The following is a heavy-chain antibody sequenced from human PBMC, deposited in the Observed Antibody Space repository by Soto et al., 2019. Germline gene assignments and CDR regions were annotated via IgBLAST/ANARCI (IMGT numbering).Heavy chain of an antibody. CDR1: GFSLTNVQKG. V-gene: IGHV2-26*01. Sequence: QVTLKESGPVLVQATETLTLTCNVSGFSLTNVQKGVAWIRQPPGKALEWLAHILSDVEQSYKSSLKKRLTFSQDNSKRKVVLVMTNVEPVDTATYYCARISGRFGASHFDFWGQGSSVIVSS. D-gene: IGHD3-10*01. CDR3: ARISGRFGASHFDF. J-gene: IGHJ4*02. CDR2: ILSDVEQ.